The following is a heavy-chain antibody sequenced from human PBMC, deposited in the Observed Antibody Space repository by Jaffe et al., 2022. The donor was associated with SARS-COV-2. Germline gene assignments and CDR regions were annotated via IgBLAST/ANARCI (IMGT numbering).Heavy chain of an antibody. D-gene: IGHD6-19*01. J-gene: IGHJ4*02. CDR3: AKYGAPKSYNSGSDAVPFDY. V-gene: IGHV3-23*01. Sequence: EVQLLESGGGLVQPGGSLRLSCAASGFTFSSYAMSWVRQAPGKGLEWVSAISGSGGNTYYADSVKGRFTISRDNSKNTLYLQMNSLRAEDTAVYYCAKYGAPKSYNSGSDAVPFDYWGQGTLVTVSS. CDR1: GFTFSSYA. CDR2: ISGSGGNT.